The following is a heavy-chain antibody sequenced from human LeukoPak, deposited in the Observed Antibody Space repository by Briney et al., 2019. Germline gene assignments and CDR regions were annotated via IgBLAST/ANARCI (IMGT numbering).Heavy chain of an antibody. CDR3: TTDLWPTVGATDFDY. D-gene: IGHD1-26*01. CDR1: GFTFSNAW. CDR2: IKSKTYGGTT. Sequence: GGSLRLSCAASGFTFSNAWMSWVRQAPGKGLEWVGRIKSKTYGGTTDYAAPVKGRFTISRDDSKNTLYLQMNSLKTEDTAVFYCTTDLWPTVGATDFDYWGQGTLVTVSS. J-gene: IGHJ4*02. V-gene: IGHV3-15*01.